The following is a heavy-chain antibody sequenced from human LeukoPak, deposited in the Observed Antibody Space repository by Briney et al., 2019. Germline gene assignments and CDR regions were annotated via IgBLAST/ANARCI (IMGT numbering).Heavy chain of an antibody. CDR1: GGTFSSYA. CDR2: IIPIFGTA. CDR3: ARVSSGWYRTLDY. Sequence: SVKVSCKASGGTFSSYAISWVRQAPGQGLEWMGGIIPIFGTANYALKFQGRVTITADKSTSTAYMELSSLRSEDTAVYYCARVSSGWYRTLDYWGQGTLVTVSS. D-gene: IGHD6-19*01. J-gene: IGHJ4*02. V-gene: IGHV1-69*06.